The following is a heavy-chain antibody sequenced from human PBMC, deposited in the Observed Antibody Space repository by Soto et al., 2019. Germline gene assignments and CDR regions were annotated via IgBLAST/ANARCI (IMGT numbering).Heavy chain of an antibody. V-gene: IGHV1-18*01. CDR2: IRAYNATT. Sequence: QAQLVQSGAEVKKPGASVKVSCKASGYTFTIYGISWVRQAPGQGLEWMGWIRAYNATTHYAQKLQGRVTITTDTPTRISYMELRSLRSEDTAVYFCARDRLGDTGEYWGQGTLVTFCS. CDR1: GYTFTIYG. D-gene: IGHD1-26*01. J-gene: IGHJ4*02. CDR3: ARDRLGDTGEY.